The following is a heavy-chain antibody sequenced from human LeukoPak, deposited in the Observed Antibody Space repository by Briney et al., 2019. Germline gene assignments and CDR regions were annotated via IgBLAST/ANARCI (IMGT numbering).Heavy chain of an antibody. Sequence: GRSLRLSCAASGFIFDDYAMHWVSHAPGKGLEWVSGISWDSSNIAYADSVKGRFTISRDNSKNTLYLQMNSLRAEDTAVYYCAREKYYYDSSGYYVFDYWGQGTLVTVSS. CDR1: GFIFDDYA. CDR2: ISWDSSNI. D-gene: IGHD3-22*01. V-gene: IGHV3-9*01. J-gene: IGHJ4*02. CDR3: AREKYYYDSSGYYVFDY.